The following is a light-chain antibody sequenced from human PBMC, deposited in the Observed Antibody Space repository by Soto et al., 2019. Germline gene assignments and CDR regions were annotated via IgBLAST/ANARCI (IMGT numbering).Light chain of an antibody. CDR2: EVS. CDR1: SSDVGGYNY. V-gene: IGLV2-14*01. CDR3: CSYTSGRIDYV. Sequence: QSALTQPASVSGSPGQSITISCTGTSSDVGGYNYVSWYQQHPGKAPKLMIYEVSNRPSGVSNRFSGAKSGNTASLTISGLQDEDEADDYYCSYTSGRIDYVFGTGTKLTVL. J-gene: IGLJ1*01.